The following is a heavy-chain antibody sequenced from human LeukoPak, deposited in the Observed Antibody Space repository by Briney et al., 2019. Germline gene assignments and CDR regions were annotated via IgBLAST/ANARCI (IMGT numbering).Heavy chain of an antibody. J-gene: IGHJ4*02. CDR1: GGSISSHY. Sequence: PSETLSLTCTVSGGSISSHYWSWIRQPPGKELEWIGYIYYNGSTNYNPSLKSRVTISVNTSKNQFSLKLRSVTAAGTAVYYCARKRSPIYFDSWGQGTLVTVSS. CDR2: IYYNGST. CDR3: ARKRSPIYFDS. V-gene: IGHV4-59*11.